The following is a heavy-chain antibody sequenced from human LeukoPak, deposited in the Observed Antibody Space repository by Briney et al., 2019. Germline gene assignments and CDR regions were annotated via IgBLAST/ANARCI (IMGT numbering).Heavy chain of an antibody. J-gene: IGHJ4*02. V-gene: IGHV3-9*01. CDR3: AKGYSGSYPVDY. Sequence: GGSLRLSGAASGFTFDDYAMHWVRQAPGKGLEWVSGISWNSGSIGYADSVKGRFTISRDNAKNSLYLQMNSLRAEDTALYYCAKGYSGSYPVDYWGQGTLVTVSS. CDR1: GFTFDDYA. D-gene: IGHD1-26*01. CDR2: ISWNSGSI.